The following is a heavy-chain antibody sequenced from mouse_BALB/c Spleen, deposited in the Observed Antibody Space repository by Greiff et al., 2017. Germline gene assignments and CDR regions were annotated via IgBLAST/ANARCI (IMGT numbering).Heavy chain of an antibody. CDR1: GFSLTSYG. CDR2: IWAGGST. CDR3: ARAQFITTVEFAY. D-gene: IGHD1-1*01. V-gene: IGHV2-9*02. J-gene: IGHJ3*01. Sequence: QVQLKESGPGLVAPSQSLSITCTVSGFSLTSYGVHWVRQPPGKGLEWLGVIWAGGSTNYNSALMSRLSISKDNSKSQVFLKMNSLQTDDTAMYYCARAQFITTVEFAYWGQGTLVTVSA.